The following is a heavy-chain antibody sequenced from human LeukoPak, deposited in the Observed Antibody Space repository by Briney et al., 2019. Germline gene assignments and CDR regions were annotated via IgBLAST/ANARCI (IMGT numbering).Heavy chain of an antibody. D-gene: IGHD3-10*01. CDR3: AKDKGNYYFDY. J-gene: IGHJ4*02. V-gene: IGHV3-30*02. Sequence: GGSLGLSCAVSGVTFTKSGMHWVRRAPGKGLEWVAFISHDGSKEYYVDSVKGRFTISRDNYENKVFLRMNSLRAEDTAVYYCAKDKGNYYFDYWGQGMLVTVSS. CDR2: ISHDGSKE. CDR1: GVTFTKSG.